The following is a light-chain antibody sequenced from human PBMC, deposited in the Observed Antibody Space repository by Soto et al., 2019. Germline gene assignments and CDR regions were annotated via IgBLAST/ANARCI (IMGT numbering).Light chain of an antibody. Sequence: EIVLTQSPATLSLSPGERATLSCRASQSVSSYLAWYQQKPGQAPRLLIYDASNRATGIPARFSGSGSGTDFIPPFGSQELEDFAFNNCRQRSNWPGTFAQGTKWKSN. J-gene: IGKJ1*01. CDR2: DAS. CDR3: RQRSNWPGT. CDR1: QSVSSY. V-gene: IGKV3-11*01.